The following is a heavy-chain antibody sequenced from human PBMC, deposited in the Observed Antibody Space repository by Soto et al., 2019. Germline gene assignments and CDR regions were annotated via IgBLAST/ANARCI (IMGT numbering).Heavy chain of an antibody. D-gene: IGHD3-10*01. J-gene: IGHJ5*02. V-gene: IGHV4-34*01. CDR3: ARGQERQDPITMVRGVSDWFDP. Sequence: SETLSLTCAVYGGSFSGYYWSWIRQPPGKGLEWIGEINHSGSTNYNPSLKSRVTISVDTSKNQFSLKLSSVTAADTAVYYCARGQERQDPITMVRGVSDWFDPWGQGTLVTVSS. CDR2: INHSGST. CDR1: GGSFSGYY.